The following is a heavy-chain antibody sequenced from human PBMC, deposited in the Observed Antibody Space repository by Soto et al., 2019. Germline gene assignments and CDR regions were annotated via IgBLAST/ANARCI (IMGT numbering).Heavy chain of an antibody. D-gene: IGHD2-2*01. CDR1: GGSISSSNW. CDR3: ARREGYIVVVPAALQG. J-gene: IGHJ4*02. V-gene: IGHV4-4*02. CDR2: IYHSGST. Sequence: QVQLQESGPGLVKPSGTLSLTCAVSGGSISSSNWWSWVRQPPGKGLEWIGEIYHSGSTNYNPSLTSRVTISVDKSKNQFSLKLSSVTAADTAVYYCARREGYIVVVPAALQGWGQGTLVTVSS.